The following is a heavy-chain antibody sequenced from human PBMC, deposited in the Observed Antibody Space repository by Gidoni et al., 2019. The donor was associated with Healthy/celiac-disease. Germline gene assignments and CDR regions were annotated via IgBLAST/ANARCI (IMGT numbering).Heavy chain of an antibody. CDR3: ARGAPLGVTNHDAFDI. V-gene: IGHV3-13*05. CDR1: GFTFSSYD. D-gene: IGHD5-12*01. CDR2: IGTAGDP. J-gene: IGHJ3*02. Sequence: EVQLVESGGGLVQPGGSLRLSCAASGFTFSSYDMHWVRQATGKGLEWVSAIGTAGDPYYPGSVKGRFTISRENAKNSLYLQMNSLRAGDTAVYYCARGAPLGVTNHDAFDIWGQGTMVTVSS.